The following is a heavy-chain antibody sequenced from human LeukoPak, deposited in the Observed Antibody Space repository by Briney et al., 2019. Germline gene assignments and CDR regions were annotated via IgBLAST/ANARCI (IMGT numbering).Heavy chain of an antibody. CDR3: ARAFHYYYYMDV. V-gene: IGHV3-11*04. CDR2: ISSSGSTI. J-gene: IGHJ6*03. CDR1: GFTFSDYY. Sequence: GGSLRLSCAASGFTFSDYYMSWIRQAPGKGLEWISYISSSGSTIYYADSVKGRFTISRDNAKNSLYLQMNSLRAEDTAVYYCARAFHYYYYMDVWGKGTTVTVSS.